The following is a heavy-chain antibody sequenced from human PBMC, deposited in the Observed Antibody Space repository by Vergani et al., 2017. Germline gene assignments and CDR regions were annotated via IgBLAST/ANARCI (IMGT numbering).Heavy chain of an antibody. D-gene: IGHD3-9*01. CDR3: ARGLFDGLLFDSNWFDP. V-gene: IGHV4-34*01. Sequence: QVQLQQWGAGLLKPSETLSLTCAVYGGSFSGYYWSWIRQPPGKGLEWIGEINHSGSTNYNPSLKSRVTISVDTSKNQFSLKLSSVTAADTAVYYCARGLFDGLLFDSNWFDPWGQGTLVTVSS. J-gene: IGHJ5*02. CDR1: GGSFSGYY. CDR2: INHSGST.